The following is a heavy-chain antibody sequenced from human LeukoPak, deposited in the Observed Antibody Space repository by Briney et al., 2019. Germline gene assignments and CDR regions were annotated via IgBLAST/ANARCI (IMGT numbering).Heavy chain of an antibody. J-gene: IGHJ5*02. CDR3: ARALQVTMVRGVITFWFDP. Sequence: SVTVSCKASGYTFTSYGISWVRQAPGQGLEWLGWINAYNGNTNYAQKLQGRVTMTTDTSTSTAYMELRSLRSDDTAVYYCARALQVTMVRGVITFWFDPWGQGTLVTVSS. CDR2: INAYNGNT. D-gene: IGHD3-10*01. CDR1: GYTFTSYG. V-gene: IGHV1-18*01.